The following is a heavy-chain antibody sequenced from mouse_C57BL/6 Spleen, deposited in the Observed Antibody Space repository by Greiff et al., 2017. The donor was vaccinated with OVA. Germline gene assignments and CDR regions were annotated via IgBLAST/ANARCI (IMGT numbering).Heavy chain of an antibody. CDR2: ISSGGSYT. D-gene: IGHD1-1*01. J-gene: IGHJ4*01. V-gene: IGHV5-6*02. Sequence: EVMLVESGGDLVKPGGSLKLSCAASGFTFSSYGMSWVRQTPDKRLEWVATISSGGSYTYYPDSVKGRFTISRDNAKNTLYLQMSSLKSEDTAMYYCARRPTVVGDYWGQGTSVTVSS. CDR1: GFTFSSYG. CDR3: ARRPTVVGDY.